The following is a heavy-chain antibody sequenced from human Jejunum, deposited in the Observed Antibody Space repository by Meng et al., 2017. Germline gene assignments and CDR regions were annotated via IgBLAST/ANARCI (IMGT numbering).Heavy chain of an antibody. CDR1: GYTFSSYW. V-gene: IGHV5-51*01. CDR3: ARRGGFGDLDF. J-gene: IGHJ6*02. Sequence: KISWQGSGYTFSSYWIAWVRQKPGKGLEWMGIIYPRDSDVRYSPSFQGQVTISADKSITTAYLQWSSLKASDAAMYYCARRGGFGDLDFWGQGTTVTVSS. D-gene: IGHD3-10*01. CDR2: IYPRDSDV.